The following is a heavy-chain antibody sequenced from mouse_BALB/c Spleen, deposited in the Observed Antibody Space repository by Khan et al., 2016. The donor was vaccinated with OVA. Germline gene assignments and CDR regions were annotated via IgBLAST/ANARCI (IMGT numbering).Heavy chain of an antibody. CDR2: IYPGNSDT. CDR1: GYTFTSYW. V-gene: IGHV1-5*01. D-gene: IGHD2-2*01. CDR3: TRFGYLFAY. Sequence: VQLKQSGTVLARPGTSVKTSCKASGYTFTSYWMHWVKQRPGQGLEWIGAIYPGNSDTSHNQQFKGKVKLTAVTSTSTAYMELSSLTNEDSAIYYCTRFGYLFAYWGQGTLVTVSA. J-gene: IGHJ3*01.